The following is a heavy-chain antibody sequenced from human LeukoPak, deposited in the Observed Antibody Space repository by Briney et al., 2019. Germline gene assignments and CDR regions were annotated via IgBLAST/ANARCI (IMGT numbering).Heavy chain of an antibody. V-gene: IGHV1-18*01. CDR1: GYTFTIYG. J-gene: IGHJ3*02. CDR2: ISAYNGNT. D-gene: IGHD2-2*01. Sequence: ASVKVSFTASGYTFTIYGISWVRQAPGQGLEWMGWISAYNGNTNYAQKLQGRVTMTTDTSTSTAYMELRSLRSDDTAVYYCARDLVVPAARGNDAFDIWGQGTMVTVSS. CDR3: ARDLVVPAARGNDAFDI.